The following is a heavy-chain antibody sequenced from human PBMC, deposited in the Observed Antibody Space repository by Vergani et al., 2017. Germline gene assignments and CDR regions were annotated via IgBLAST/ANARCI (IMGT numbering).Heavy chain of an antibody. CDR1: GYTFTDLY. CDR2: VDPEDGET. Sequence: EVQLVQSGAEVKKPGATMKISCKVSGYTFTDLYIHWVKQAPGKGLEWRGLVDPEDGETIYAERFKGRVTIAEDTSTDTAHLELSSLRSEDPAVYYCATPQTVTTGGMEVWGQGTTVIVSS. J-gene: IGHJ6*02. V-gene: IGHV1-69-2*01. CDR3: ATPQTVTTGGMEV. D-gene: IGHD4-17*01.